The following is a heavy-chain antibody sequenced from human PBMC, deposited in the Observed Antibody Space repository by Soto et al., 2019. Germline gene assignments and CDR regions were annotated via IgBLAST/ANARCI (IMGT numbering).Heavy chain of an antibody. J-gene: IGHJ6*02. D-gene: IGHD6-19*01. Sequence: SVKVSCKASGGTFSIYAISWVRQAPGQGLEWMGGIIPIFGTANYAQKFQGRVTITADESTSTAYMELSSLRSEDTAVYYCARPSSGWHTSYYYYGMDVWGQGTTVTVSS. CDR2: IIPIFGTA. CDR3: ARPSSGWHTSYYYYGMDV. V-gene: IGHV1-69*13. CDR1: GGTFSIYA.